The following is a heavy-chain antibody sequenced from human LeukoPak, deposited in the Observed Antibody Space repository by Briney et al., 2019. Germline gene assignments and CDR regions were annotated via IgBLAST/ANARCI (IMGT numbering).Heavy chain of an antibody. D-gene: IGHD6-13*01. V-gene: IGHV3-74*01. CDR3: ARSRRGAAASWYFDL. J-gene: IGHJ2*01. CDR2: LDNDGGTT. CDR1: GFTFSSYW. Sequence: GGSLRLSCAASGFTFSSYWMHWVRQAPGKGLVWVSCLDNDGGTTNYADSVKGRFTISRDNAKNTLYLQMNSLRVEDTAVYYCARSRRGAAASWYFDLWGRGTLVTVSS.